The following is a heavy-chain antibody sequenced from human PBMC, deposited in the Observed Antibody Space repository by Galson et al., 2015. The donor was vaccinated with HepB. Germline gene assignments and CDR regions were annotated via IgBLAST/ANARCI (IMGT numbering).Heavy chain of an antibody. J-gene: IGHJ4*02. CDR3: VRSSNFDT. V-gene: IGHV3-74*01. Sequence: SLRLSCAASGFTFSSYWMHWVRQAPGKGLVWVSRIKTDGSYTSYADSVKGRFTISRDNAKNTVYLEMNSLRTEDTSIYHCVRSSNFDTWGQGTLVTVSS. D-gene: IGHD2-2*01. CDR1: GFTFSSYW. CDR2: IKTDGSYT.